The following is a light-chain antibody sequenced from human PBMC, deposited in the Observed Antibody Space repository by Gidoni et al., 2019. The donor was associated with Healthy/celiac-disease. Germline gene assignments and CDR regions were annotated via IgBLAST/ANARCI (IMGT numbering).Light chain of an antibody. V-gene: IGLV2-14*03. CDR1: SSDFGGYNY. CDR2: DVS. J-gene: IGLJ1*01. CDR3: SSSLRGTTYV. Sequence: QSALTQPASVSGAPGESITIACTGTSSDFGGYNYVSWYQQHPGKAPKVMIYDVSHRPSGVSNRFSGSQSGHTASLTISGLQAEDAADYYCSSSLRGTTYVFGTGTKVTVL.